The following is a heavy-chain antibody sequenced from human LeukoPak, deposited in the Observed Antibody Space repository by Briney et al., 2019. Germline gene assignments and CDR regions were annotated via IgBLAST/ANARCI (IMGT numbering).Heavy chain of an antibody. CDR1: GYTFTGYY. CDR3: ARALGYCSSTSCPAYGMDV. D-gene: IGHD2-2*01. CDR2: INPNSGGT. V-gene: IGHV1-2*04. J-gene: IGHJ6*04. Sequence: ASVKVSCKASGYTFTGYYMHWVRQAPGQGLEWMGWINPNSGGTNYAQKFQGWVTMTRDTSISTAYMELGRLRSDDTAVYYCARALGYCSSTSCPAYGMDVWGKGTTVTVSS.